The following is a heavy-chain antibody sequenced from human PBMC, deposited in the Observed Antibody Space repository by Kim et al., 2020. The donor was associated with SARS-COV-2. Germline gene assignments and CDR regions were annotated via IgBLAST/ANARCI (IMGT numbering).Heavy chain of an antibody. J-gene: IGHJ4*02. CDR1: GFTFSSYA. CDR2: ISYDGSNK. V-gene: IGHV3-30-3*01. Sequence: GGSLRLSCAASGFTFSSYAMHWVRQAPGKGLEWVAVISYDGSNKYYADSVKGRFTISRDNSKNTLYLQMNSLRAEDTAVYYCARSVRGVISHFDYWGQGTLVTVSS. D-gene: IGHD3-10*01. CDR3: ARSVRGVISHFDY.